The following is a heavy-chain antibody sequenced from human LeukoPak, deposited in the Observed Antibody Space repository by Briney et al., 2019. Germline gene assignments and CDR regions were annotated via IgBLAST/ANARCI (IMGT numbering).Heavy chain of an antibody. D-gene: IGHD2-2*01. J-gene: IGHJ4*02. CDR3: ARGWGVVVPAPDY. Sequence: ASVKVSCKASGYTFTGYYMHWVRQAPGQGLEWMGRINPNSGGTNYAQKFQGRVTMTRDTSISTAYMELSRLRSDATAVYYCARGWGVVVPAPDYWGQGTLVTVSS. CDR2: INPNSGGT. V-gene: IGHV1-2*06. CDR1: GYTFTGYY.